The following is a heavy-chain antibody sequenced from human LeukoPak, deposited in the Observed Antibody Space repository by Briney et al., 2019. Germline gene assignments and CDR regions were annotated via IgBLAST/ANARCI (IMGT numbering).Heavy chain of an antibody. CDR3: ARASGEGGPFDY. D-gene: IGHD3-16*01. CDR1: GYTFTSYD. Sequence: ASVKVSCKASGYTFTSYDINWVRQATGQGLEWMGWMNPNSGNTGYAQKFQGRVTITRNTSISTAYMELSSLRSEDTAVYYCARASGEGGPFDYWGQGTLVTVSS. V-gene: IGHV1-8*03. J-gene: IGHJ4*02. CDR2: MNPNSGNT.